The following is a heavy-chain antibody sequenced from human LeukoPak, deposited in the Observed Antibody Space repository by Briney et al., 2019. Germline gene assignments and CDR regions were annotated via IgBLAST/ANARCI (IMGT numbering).Heavy chain of an antibody. Sequence: GGSLRLSCAVSGFTVSSNYVSWVRQAPGKGLEWVSVIYSDGRTSYADSVKGRFIISRDNPKNTLYLQMNTLRAEDTAMYYCARDLGYSHVYSFNYWGQGTLVTVSS. V-gene: IGHV3-53*01. D-gene: IGHD4-11*01. J-gene: IGHJ4*02. CDR1: GFTVSSNY. CDR2: IYSDGRT. CDR3: ARDLGYSHVYSFNY.